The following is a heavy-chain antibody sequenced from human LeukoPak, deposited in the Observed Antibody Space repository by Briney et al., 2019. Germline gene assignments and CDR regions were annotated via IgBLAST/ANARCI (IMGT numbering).Heavy chain of an antibody. CDR3: ARDRFVVVPAAPHGDAFDI. CDR2: INPSGGST. Sequence: ASVKVSCKASGYTFTSYYMHWVRQAPGQGLEWMGIINPSGGSTSYAQKSQGRVTTTRDMSTSTVYMELSSLRSEDTAVYYCARDRFVVVPAAPHGDAFDIWGQGTMVTVSS. D-gene: IGHD2-2*01. CDR1: GYTFTSYY. V-gene: IGHV1-46*01. J-gene: IGHJ3*02.